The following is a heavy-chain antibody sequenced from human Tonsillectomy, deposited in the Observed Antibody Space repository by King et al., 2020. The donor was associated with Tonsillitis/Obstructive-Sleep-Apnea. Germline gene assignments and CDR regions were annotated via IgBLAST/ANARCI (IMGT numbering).Heavy chain of an antibody. CDR2: IYSGGST. V-gene: IGHV3-66*01. J-gene: IGHJ4*02. CDR1: GFTVSSNY. CDR3: ARDGPYSISWSDFDY. Sequence: VQLVESGGGLVQPGGSLRLSCAASGFTVSSNYMSWVRQAPGKGLEWVSVIYSGGSTYYADSVKGRFTISRDNSKNTLYLQMNSLRAEDTAVYYCARDGPYSISWSDFDYWGQGTLVTVSS. D-gene: IGHD6-13*01.